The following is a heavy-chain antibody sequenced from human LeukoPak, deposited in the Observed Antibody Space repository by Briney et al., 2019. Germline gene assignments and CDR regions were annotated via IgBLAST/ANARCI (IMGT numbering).Heavy chain of an antibody. J-gene: IGHJ6*02. CDR3: ARVQDYGDSLWYYYYGMDV. CDR1: GGSISSSSYY. Sequence: SETPSLTCTVSGGSISSSSYYWGWIRQPPGKGLEWIGSIYYSGSTYYNPSLKSRVTIPVDTSKNQFSLKLSSVTAADTAVYYCARVQDYGDSLWYYYYGMDVWGQGTTVTVSS. CDR2: IYYSGST. D-gene: IGHD4-17*01. V-gene: IGHV4-39*07.